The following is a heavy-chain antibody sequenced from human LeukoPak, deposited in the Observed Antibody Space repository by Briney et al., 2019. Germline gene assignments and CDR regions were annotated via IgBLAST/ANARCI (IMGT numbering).Heavy chain of an antibody. V-gene: IGHV3-48*03. D-gene: IGHD1-26*01. CDR3: ARSSGSYRPFDS. CDR2: ISDGGGTI. J-gene: IGHJ4*02. Sequence: GGSLRLSCATSGFTFSSYEMNWVRQAPGKGLEWVSHISDGGGTIHYADSVKGRFTISRDDAKYSLYLQMNSLRVEDTALYYCARSSGSYRPFDSWGRGTLVTVSS. CDR1: GFTFSSYE.